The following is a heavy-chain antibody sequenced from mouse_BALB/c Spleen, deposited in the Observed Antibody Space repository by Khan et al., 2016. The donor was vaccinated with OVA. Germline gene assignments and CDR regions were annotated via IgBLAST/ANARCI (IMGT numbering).Heavy chain of an antibody. CDR2: INYSGST. D-gene: IGHD2-3*01. CDR3: ARDGSRSNYAVDY. CDR1: GYSITSDYA. J-gene: IGHJ4*01. Sequence: VQLKESGPGLVNPSQSLSLTCTVTGYSITSDYAWNWIRQFPGNKLEWMGYINYSGSTNYNPALKSRISITRDTSKHHFFLQLNSVTTDDTAAYYCARDGSRSNYAVDYWGQGTSLTVSS. V-gene: IGHV3-2*02.